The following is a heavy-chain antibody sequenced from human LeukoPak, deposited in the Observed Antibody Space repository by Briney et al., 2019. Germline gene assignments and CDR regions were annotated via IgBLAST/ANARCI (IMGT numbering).Heavy chain of an antibody. D-gene: IGHD3-9*01. CDR3: ASYRTGLRYFDWLPFDY. CDR1: GGSISTYF. V-gene: IGHV4-59*08. J-gene: IGHJ4*02. Sequence: SETLSLTCTVSGGSISTYFWSWIRQPPGKGLEWIGYIYYSGSTNYNPSLKSRVTISVDTSKNQFSLKLSSVTAADTAVYYCASYRTGLRYFDWLPFDYWGQGTLVTVSS. CDR2: IYYSGST.